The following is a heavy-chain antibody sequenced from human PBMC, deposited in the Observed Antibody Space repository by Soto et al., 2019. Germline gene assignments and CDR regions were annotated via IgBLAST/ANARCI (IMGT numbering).Heavy chain of an antibody. Sequence: QVQLQQWGAGLLKPSETLSLTCAVYGGSFSGYYWSWIRQPPGKGLEWIGEINHSGSTNYNPSLKSRVTTSVDTSKNQFSLKLSSVTAADTAVYYCARGRSSSWSPYYYYGMDVWGQGTTVTVSS. V-gene: IGHV4-34*01. D-gene: IGHD6-13*01. J-gene: IGHJ6*02. CDR2: INHSGST. CDR1: GGSFSGYY. CDR3: ARGRSSSWSPYYYYGMDV.